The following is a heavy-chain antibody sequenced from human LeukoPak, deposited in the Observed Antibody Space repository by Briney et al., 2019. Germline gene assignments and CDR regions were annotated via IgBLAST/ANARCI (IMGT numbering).Heavy chain of an antibody. D-gene: IGHD6-19*01. J-gene: IGHJ4*02. Sequence: PSETLSLTCTVSGYSISSGYYWGWIRQPPGKGLEWIGSIYHSGSTYYNPSLKSRVTISVDTSKNQFSLKLSSVTAADTAVYYCARDESSAVADYWGQGTLVTVSS. CDR1: GYSISSGYY. V-gene: IGHV4-38-2*02. CDR3: ARDESSAVADY. CDR2: IYHSGST.